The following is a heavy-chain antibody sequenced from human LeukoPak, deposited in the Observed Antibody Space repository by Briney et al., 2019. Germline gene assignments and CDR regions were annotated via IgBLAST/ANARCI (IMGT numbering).Heavy chain of an antibody. J-gene: IGHJ4*02. V-gene: IGHV3-23*01. CDR3: TRVGYIDEGIDY. Sequence: GGSLRLSCAASGFTFSSYAMSWVRQAPGKGLEWVSAISGSGGSTYYADSVKGRFTISRDNAKNSLYLQMNSLRAEDTAIYYCTRVGYIDEGIDYWGQGTLVTVSS. D-gene: IGHD5-24*01. CDR1: GFTFSSYA. CDR2: ISGSGGST.